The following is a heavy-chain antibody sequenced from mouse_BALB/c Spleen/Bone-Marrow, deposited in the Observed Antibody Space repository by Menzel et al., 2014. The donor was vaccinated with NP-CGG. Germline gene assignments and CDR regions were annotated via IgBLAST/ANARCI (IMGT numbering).Heavy chain of an antibody. Sequence: VQLKESGPELVKPGASVKISCKASGYTFTDYNMHWVKQSHGKSLEWIGYIYPYNGGTDYNQKFKSKATLTVDNSSSTAYMELRSLTSEDSAVYYCARLGRDYWGQGTTLTVSS. D-gene: IGHD4-1*01. CDR1: GYTFTDYN. J-gene: IGHJ2*01. CDR3: ARLGRDY. V-gene: IGHV1S29*02. CDR2: IYPYNGGT.